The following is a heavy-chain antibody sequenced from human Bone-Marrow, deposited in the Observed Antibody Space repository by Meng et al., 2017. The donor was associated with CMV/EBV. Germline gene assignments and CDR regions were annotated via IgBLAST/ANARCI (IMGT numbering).Heavy chain of an antibody. CDR3: WRNGVIMHHYYYGMDV. V-gene: IGHV3-30-3*01. CDR1: GFTFSSYA. J-gene: IGHJ6*02. Sequence: GGSLRLSCAASGFTFSSYAMHWVRQAPGKGLEWVAVISYDGSNKYYADAVKGRFTISRDNSKNTLYLQMNSLRAEDTAVYYCWRNGVIMHHYYYGMDVWGQGTTVTVSS. CDR2: ISYDGSNK. D-gene: IGHD3-10*01.